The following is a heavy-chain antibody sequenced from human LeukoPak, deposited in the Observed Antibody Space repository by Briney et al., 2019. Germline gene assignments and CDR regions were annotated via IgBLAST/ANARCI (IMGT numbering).Heavy chain of an antibody. D-gene: IGHD2-15*01. CDR1: GGSISSAGHY. CDR3: ARVRVPSAENDAFDI. CDR2: IFYRGRT. Sequence: SETLSLTCTVSGGSISSAGHYWSWIRQQPGKGLQWIGYIFYRGRTFCNPSLKSRLNISVDTSTDQFSLKLSSVTAADTAVYYCARVRVPSAENDAFDIWGQGTMVTVSS. J-gene: IGHJ3*02. V-gene: IGHV4-31*03.